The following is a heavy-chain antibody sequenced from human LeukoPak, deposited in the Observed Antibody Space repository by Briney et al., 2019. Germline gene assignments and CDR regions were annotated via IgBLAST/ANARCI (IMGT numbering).Heavy chain of an antibody. Sequence: SETLSLTCTVSGGSISSYYWSWIRQPPGKGLEWIGYIYYSGSTNYNPSLKSRVTISVDTSKNQFSLKLSSVTAADTAVYYCAGGYSSGWYNNWFDPWGQGTLVTVSS. CDR2: IYYSGST. CDR3: AGGYSSGWYNNWFDP. V-gene: IGHV4-59*01. J-gene: IGHJ5*02. CDR1: GGSISSYY. D-gene: IGHD6-19*01.